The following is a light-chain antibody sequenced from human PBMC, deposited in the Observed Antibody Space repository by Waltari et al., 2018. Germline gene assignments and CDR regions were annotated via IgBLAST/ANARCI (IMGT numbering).Light chain of an antibody. V-gene: IGKV1-12*01. CDR2: TAS. CDR1: QGISSR. CDR3: RQAYSIPRT. Sequence: DIQMTQSPSFVSPSVGDRVTITCRASQGISSRLAWYQQKPGKAPKLLIYTASTLQSGVQSRFSGSGSWTEFTLIITTLQPEDFATYFCRQAYSIPRTFGQGTKLEIK. J-gene: IGKJ2*01.